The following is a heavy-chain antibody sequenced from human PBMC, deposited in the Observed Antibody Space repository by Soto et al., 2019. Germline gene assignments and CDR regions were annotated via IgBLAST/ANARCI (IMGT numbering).Heavy chain of an antibody. CDR1: GGSFSGYY. CDR3: ARSYYDSRSRDSYYYYGMDV. J-gene: IGHJ6*02. Sequence: TSEILSLTCAVYGGSFSGYYWSWIRQPPGKGLEWIGEINHSGSTNYNPSLKSRVTISVDTSKNQFSLKLSSVTAADTAVYYCARSYYDSRSRDSYYYYGMDVWGQGTTVTVSS. V-gene: IGHV4-34*01. D-gene: IGHD3-22*01. CDR2: INHSGST.